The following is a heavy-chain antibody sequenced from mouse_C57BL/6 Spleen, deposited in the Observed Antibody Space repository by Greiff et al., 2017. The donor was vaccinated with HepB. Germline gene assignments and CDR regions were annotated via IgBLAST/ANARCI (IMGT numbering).Heavy chain of an antibody. CDR1: GFTFSDYY. CDR2: ISNGGGST. V-gene: IGHV5-12*01. CDR3: ARLDGYPLYAMDY. D-gene: IGHD2-3*01. J-gene: IGHJ4*01. Sequence: DVHLVESGGGLVQPGGSLKLSCAASGFTFSDYYMYWVRQTPEKRLEWVAYISNGGGSTYYPDTVKGRFTISRDNAKNTLYLQMSRLKSEDTAMYYCARLDGYPLYAMDYWGQGTSVTVSS.